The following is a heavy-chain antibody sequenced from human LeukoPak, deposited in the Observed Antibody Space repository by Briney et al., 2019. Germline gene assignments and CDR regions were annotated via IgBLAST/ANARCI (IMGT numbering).Heavy chain of an antibody. CDR2: FYHGGST. CDR1: GYSISTGYY. V-gene: IGHV4-38-2*02. J-gene: IGHJ4*02. CDR3: ARDLSSTGGFDY. Sequence: SETLSLTCTVSGYSISTGYYWDWIRQPPGKGLEWIGTFYHGGSTYYNPSLKSRVTISVDTSKNQFSLNLTSVTAADTAVYYCARDLSSTGGFDYWGQGTLVTVSS. D-gene: IGHD1-14*01.